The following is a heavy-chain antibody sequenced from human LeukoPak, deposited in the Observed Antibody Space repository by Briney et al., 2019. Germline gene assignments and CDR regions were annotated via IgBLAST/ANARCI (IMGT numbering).Heavy chain of an antibody. J-gene: IGHJ4*02. V-gene: IGHV3-30*04. CDR2: ISYDGSNK. CDR1: GFTFSSYA. Sequence: PGGSLRLSCAASGFTFSSYAMHWVRQAPGKGLEWVAVISYDGSNKYYADSVKGRFTISRDNSKNTLYLQMNSLRAEDTAVYYCAQDLWGYCSGGSCYDIDYWGQGTLVTVSS. CDR3: AQDLWGYCSGGSCYDIDY. D-gene: IGHD2-15*01.